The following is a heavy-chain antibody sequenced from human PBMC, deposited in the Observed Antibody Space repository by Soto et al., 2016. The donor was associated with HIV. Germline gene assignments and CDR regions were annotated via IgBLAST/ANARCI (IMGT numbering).Heavy chain of an antibody. CDR2: IRAETDGGTS. V-gene: IGHV3-15*01. CDR1: GFTVSDAW. CDR3: VADSGASYSVLFDI. D-gene: IGHD1-26*01. Sequence: EVQLVESGGDLVKPGGSLRLSCGASGFTVSDAWMNWVRQAPGKGLEWIGRIRAETDGGTSDFAAPVRGRFVISRDDSKKPIYLQMNSLKVEDAAVYYCVADSGASYSVLFDIWGQGQWSSSL. J-gene: IGHJ3*02.